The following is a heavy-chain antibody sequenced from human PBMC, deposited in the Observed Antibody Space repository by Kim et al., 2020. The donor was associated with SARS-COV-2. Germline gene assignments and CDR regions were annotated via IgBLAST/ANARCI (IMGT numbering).Heavy chain of an antibody. V-gene: IGHV3-48*03. Sequence: IYSADSRRGRFTITRDNDKNSLYLQMNSLRAEDTAVYYCARGPNYSPFDYWGQGTLVTVSS. CDR3: ARGPNYSPFDY. D-gene: IGHD4-4*01. CDR2: I. J-gene: IGHJ4*02.